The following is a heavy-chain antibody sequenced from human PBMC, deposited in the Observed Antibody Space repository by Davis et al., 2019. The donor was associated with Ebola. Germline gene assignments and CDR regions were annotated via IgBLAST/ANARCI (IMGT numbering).Heavy chain of an antibody. CDR3: ARGKTVAGTRGLSWFDP. V-gene: IGHV1-46*01. CDR2: INPSSGST. J-gene: IGHJ5*02. Sequence: AASVKVSCKASGGTFSSYAISWVRQAPGQGLEWMGIINPSSGSTDYAQKFQGRVTMTRDTSTSTVYMELSSLRSEDTAVFYCARGKTVAGTRGLSWFDPWGPGTLVTVSS. CDR1: GGTFSSYA. D-gene: IGHD6-19*01.